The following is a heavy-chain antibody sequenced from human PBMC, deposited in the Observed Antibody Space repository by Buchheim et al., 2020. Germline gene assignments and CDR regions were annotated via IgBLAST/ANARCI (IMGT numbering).Heavy chain of an antibody. CDR3: ARRQPSGSWFDP. CDR2: IYGGGAT. Sequence: EVQLVESGGGLVQPGGSLRLSCAVSGFTVSSDSMSWVRQAPGKGLEWVSAIYGGGATLYTDSVKGRFNISRDSSKNTLYLQMKRLRVEDTAMYYCARRQPSGSWFDPWGQGTL. CDR1: GFTVSSDS. J-gene: IGHJ5*02. D-gene: IGHD3-22*01. V-gene: IGHV3-66*01.